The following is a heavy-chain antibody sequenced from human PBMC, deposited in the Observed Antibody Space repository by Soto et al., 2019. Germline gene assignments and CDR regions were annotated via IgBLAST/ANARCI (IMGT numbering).Heavy chain of an antibody. CDR3: ARRATGSFLRYFDN. D-gene: IGHD1-26*01. CDR2: LVPNIGTV. Sequence: SVKVSCKASGGTLTRFINYPIDWVRQAPRQGLEWLGGLVPNIGTVNYAQKFQGRVTITADKSTGTAFMELNSLRSEDTALYFCARRATGSFLRYFDNWGQGTLVTVSS. CDR1: GGTLTRFINYP. V-gene: IGHV1-69*06. J-gene: IGHJ4*02.